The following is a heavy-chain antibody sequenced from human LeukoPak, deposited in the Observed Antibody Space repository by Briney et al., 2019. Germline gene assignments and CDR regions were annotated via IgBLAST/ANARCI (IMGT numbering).Heavy chain of an antibody. CDR1: GFTFSSYA. CDR3: AKPLGTPLNYFDY. Sequence: PGGSLRLSCAASGFTFSSYAMSWVRQAPGKGLEWVSAISGSGGSTYYADAVKGRFTISRDNSKNMLYLQMNSLRAEDTAVYYCAKPLGTPLNYFDYWGQGTLVTVSS. V-gene: IGHV3-23*01. CDR2: ISGSGGST. D-gene: IGHD7-27*01. J-gene: IGHJ4*02.